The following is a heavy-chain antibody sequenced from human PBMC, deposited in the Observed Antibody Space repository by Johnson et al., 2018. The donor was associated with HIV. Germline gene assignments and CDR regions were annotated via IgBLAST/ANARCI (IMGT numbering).Heavy chain of an antibody. CDR1: GFTFDDYG. V-gene: IGHV3-15*01. CDR3: AKGMWGHDAFDI. Sequence: VQLVESGGGVVRPGGSLRLSCGASGFTFDDYGMSWVRQAPGKGLEWVGRIKSKTDGGTTDYAAPVKGRFTISRDDSKNTLYLQMNSLRAEDTAVYYCAKGMWGHDAFDIWGQGTMVTVSS. D-gene: IGHD1-26*01. CDR2: IKSKTDGGTT. J-gene: IGHJ3*02.